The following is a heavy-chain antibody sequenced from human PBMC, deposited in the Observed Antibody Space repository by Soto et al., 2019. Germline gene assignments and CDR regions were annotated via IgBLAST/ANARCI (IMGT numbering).Heavy chain of an antibody. Sequence: QLQLQESGPGLVKPSETLSLTCTVSGGSISSSSYYWGWIRQPPGKGLEWIGSIYYSGSTYYNPSLKSRVTISVDTSKNQFSLKLSSVTAADTAVYYCARPRGPYSSGWYVPEAWFDPWGQGTLVTVSS. CDR1: GGSISSSSYY. V-gene: IGHV4-39*01. CDR2: IYYSGST. D-gene: IGHD6-19*01. J-gene: IGHJ5*02. CDR3: ARPRGPYSSGWYVPEAWFDP.